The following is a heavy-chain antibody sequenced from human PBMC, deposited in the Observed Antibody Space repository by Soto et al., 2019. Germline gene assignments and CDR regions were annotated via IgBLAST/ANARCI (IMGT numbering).Heavy chain of an antibody. J-gene: IGHJ4*02. D-gene: IGHD6-19*01. Sequence: HPGGSLRLSCAASGFTFDDYAMHWVRQAPGKGLEWVSGISWNSGSIGYADSVKGRFTISRDNAKNSLYLQMNSLRAEDTALYYCAKDSDFRQWLALFDYWGQGTLVTVSS. V-gene: IGHV3-9*01. CDR2: ISWNSGSI. CDR3: AKDSDFRQWLALFDY. CDR1: GFTFDDYA.